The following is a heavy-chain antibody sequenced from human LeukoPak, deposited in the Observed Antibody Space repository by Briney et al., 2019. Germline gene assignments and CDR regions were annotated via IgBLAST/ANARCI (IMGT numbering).Heavy chain of an antibody. V-gene: IGHV1-18*01. J-gene: IGHJ4*02. Sequence: ASVKVSCKASGYSFANYGISWVRQAPGQGLEWMGWISGYNGNTNYAQKLQGRVTMTTDTSTSTAYMELRTLRSDDTAVYYCARESGGRGHFDYWGQGTLVTVSS. CDR1: GYSFANYG. D-gene: IGHD3-16*01. CDR2: ISGYNGNT. CDR3: ARESGGRGHFDY.